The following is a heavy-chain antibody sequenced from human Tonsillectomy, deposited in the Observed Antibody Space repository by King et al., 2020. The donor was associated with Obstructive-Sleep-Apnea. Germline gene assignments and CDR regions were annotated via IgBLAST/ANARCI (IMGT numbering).Heavy chain of an antibody. V-gene: IGHV3-64*01. Sequence: VQLVESGGGLVQPGGSLRLSCAASGFTFSSYVMHWVRQAPGKGLEYVSGMSSNGGSTYYANSVKGRFTISRDNSTNTLYLQMGSLRAEDMAVYYCARDTNYGDYDPSIYYGMDVWGQGTTVTVSS. CDR2: MSSNGGST. D-gene: IGHD4-17*01. CDR1: GFTFSSYV. CDR3: ARDTNYGDYDPSIYYGMDV. J-gene: IGHJ6*02.